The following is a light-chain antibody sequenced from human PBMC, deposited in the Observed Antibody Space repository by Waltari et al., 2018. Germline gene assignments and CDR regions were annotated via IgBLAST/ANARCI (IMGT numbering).Light chain of an antibody. CDR3: SSSTSSSTPNWV. V-gene: IGLV2-14*01. J-gene: IGLJ3*02. CDR1: SSDVGGYKY. CDR2: EVS. Sequence: QSALTQPASVSGSPGPSIAISCPGTSSDVGGYKYVSWYQQPPGKAPKLMIYEVSTRPSGVSDRFSGSKSGNTASLTISGLQADDEADYYCSSSTSSSTPNWVFGGGTKLTVL.